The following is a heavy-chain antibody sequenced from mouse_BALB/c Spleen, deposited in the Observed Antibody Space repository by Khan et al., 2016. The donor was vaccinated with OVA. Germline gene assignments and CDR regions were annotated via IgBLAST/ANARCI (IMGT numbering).Heavy chain of an antibody. CDR1: GYSITSDYA. J-gene: IGHJ2*01. V-gene: IGHV3-2*02. CDR2: ISYSGRT. D-gene: IGHD1-1*01. Sequence: VQLKESGPGLVKPSQSLSLTCTVTGYSITSDYAWNWIRQFPGNKLEWMGYISYSGRTSYNPSLKSRISITRDTSKNQIFLQLNSLPTEDTATYYCARSVTITTVVATDFDYWGQGTTLTVSS. CDR3: ARSVTITTVVATDFDY.